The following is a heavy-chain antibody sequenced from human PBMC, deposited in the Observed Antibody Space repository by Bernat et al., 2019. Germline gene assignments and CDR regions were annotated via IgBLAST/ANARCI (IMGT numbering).Heavy chain of an antibody. J-gene: IGHJ3*02. Sequence: EVQLVESGGGLVKPGGSLRLSCAASGFTFSNAWMSWVRQAPGKGLEWFGRIKSKTDGGTTDYAAPVKGRFTISRDDSKNTLYLQMNSLKTEDTAVYYCATENDMGDFWSGLPGGIWGQGTMVTVSS. CDR1: GFTFSNAW. CDR3: ATENDMGDFWSGLPGGI. D-gene: IGHD3-3*01. V-gene: IGHV3-15*01. CDR2: IKSKTDGGTT.